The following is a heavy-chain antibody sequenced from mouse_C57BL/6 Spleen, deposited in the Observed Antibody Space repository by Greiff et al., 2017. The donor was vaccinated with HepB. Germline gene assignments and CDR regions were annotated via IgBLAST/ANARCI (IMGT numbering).Heavy chain of an antibody. CDR3: AREGEDY. V-gene: IGHV1-52*01. CDR2: IDPSDSDT. J-gene: IGHJ2*01. CDR1: GYTFTSYW. Sequence: QVQLKQPGAELVRPGSSVKLSCKASGYTFTSYWMHWVKQRPIQGLEWIGNIDPSDSDTHYNQKFKDKATLTVDKSSSTAYMQLSSLTSEDSAVYYCAREGEDYWGQGTTLTVSS.